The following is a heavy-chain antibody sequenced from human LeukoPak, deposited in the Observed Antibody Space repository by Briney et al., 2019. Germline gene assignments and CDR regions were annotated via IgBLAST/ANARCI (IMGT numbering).Heavy chain of an antibody. CDR3: ARGALEHLVPYYYFYMDV. V-gene: IGHV4-59*01. CDR1: GGSISSYY. Sequence: PSETLSLTCTVSGGSISSYYWSWIRQPPGKGLEWIGYIYYSGSTNYNPSLKSRVTISVDTSKNQFSLKLSSVTAADTAVYYCARGALEHLVPYYYFYMDVWGKGTTVTVSS. CDR2: IYYSGST. D-gene: IGHD6-6*01. J-gene: IGHJ6*03.